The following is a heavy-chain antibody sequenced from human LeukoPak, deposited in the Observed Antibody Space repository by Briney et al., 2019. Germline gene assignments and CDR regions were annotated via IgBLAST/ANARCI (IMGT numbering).Heavy chain of an antibody. CDR3: ARDYYDFWSGYYPYWFDP. J-gene: IGHJ5*02. V-gene: IGHV3-30-3*01. CDR2: ISYDGSNK. CDR1: GFTFSSYA. D-gene: IGHD3-3*01. Sequence: GGSLRLSCAASGFTFSSYAMHWVRQAPGKGLEWVAVISYDGSNKYYADSVKGRFTISRDNAKNTLYLQMNSLRAEDTAVYYCARDYYDFWSGYYPYWFDPWGQGTLVTVSS.